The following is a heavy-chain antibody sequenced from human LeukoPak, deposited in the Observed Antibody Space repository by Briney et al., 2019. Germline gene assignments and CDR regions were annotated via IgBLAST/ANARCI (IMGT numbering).Heavy chain of an antibody. CDR3: APRIAAAGTDSSVWGMDV. J-gene: IGHJ6*02. CDR2: IFYSGST. D-gene: IGHD6-13*01. Sequence: SETLSLTCTVSGGSISSYYWSWIRQPPGKGLEWIGYIFYSGSTNYNPSLKSRVTISVDTSKNQFSLKLSSVTAADTAVYYCAPRIAAAGTDSSVWGMDVWGQGTTVTVSS. CDR1: GGSISSYY. V-gene: IGHV4-59*12.